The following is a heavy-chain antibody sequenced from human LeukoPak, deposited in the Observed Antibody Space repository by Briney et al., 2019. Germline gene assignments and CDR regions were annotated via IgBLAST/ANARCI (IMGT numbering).Heavy chain of an antibody. CDR2: IFSTGNT. V-gene: IGHV4-31*03. D-gene: IGHD1-7*01. Sequence: SETLSLTCTVSGASITSGTYYWNWIRQHPGKGLEWIGYIFSTGNTYYNPSLKSRVTISVDTSKNQFSVKLSSLTAADTAVYFCASSLNYVGSRDYLGQGILVTVSS. J-gene: IGHJ4*02. CDR1: GASITSGTYY. CDR3: ASSLNYVGSRDY.